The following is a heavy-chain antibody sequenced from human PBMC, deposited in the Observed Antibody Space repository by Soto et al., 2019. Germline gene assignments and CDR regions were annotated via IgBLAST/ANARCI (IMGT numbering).Heavy chain of an antibody. Sequence: QVHLVQSGAEVQKPGASVKFSCNASGSPVTNYAVHWVRHAPGQSLEWMGWMKAGSGDTKSSQKFQGRVTITRDTSASTVYMELSRLTSEDTAIYYCARGAYDFWSGYQYFDSWGQGSLVTVSA. CDR3: ARGAYDFWSGYQYFDS. D-gene: IGHD3-3*01. J-gene: IGHJ4*02. V-gene: IGHV1-3*01. CDR1: GSPVTNYA. CDR2: MKAGSGDT.